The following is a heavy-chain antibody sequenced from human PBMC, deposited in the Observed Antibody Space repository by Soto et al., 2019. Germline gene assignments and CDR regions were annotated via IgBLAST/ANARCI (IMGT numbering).Heavy chain of an antibody. CDR1: GFTFSSYA. J-gene: IGHJ4*02. V-gene: IGHV3-30-3*01. D-gene: IGHD3-10*01. CDR2: ISYDGSNK. CDR3: AGISMVRGYY. Sequence: QVQLVESGGGVVQPGRSRRLSCAASGFTFSSYAMHWVPQAPGKGLEWVAVISYDGSNKYYADSVKGRFTISRDNSKNTLYLQMNSLRAEDTAVYYCAGISMVRGYYWGQGTLVTVSS.